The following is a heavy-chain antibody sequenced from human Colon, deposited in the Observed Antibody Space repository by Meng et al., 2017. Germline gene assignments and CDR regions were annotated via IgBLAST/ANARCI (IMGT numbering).Heavy chain of an antibody. D-gene: IGHD3-3*01. CDR2: ISAYNGNT. V-gene: IGHV1-18*01. CDR3: ARDYPDFWSGPETYYYYYGMDV. CDR1: GYTFTSYG. Sequence: ASVKVSCKASGYTFTSYGISWVRQAPGQGLEWMGWISAYNGNTNYAQKLQGRVTMTTDTSTSTAYMELRSLRSYDTAVYYCARDYPDFWSGPETYYYYYGMDVWGQGTTVTVSS. J-gene: IGHJ6*02.